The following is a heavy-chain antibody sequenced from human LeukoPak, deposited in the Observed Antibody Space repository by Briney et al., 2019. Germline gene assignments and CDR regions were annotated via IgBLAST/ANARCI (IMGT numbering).Heavy chain of an antibody. Sequence: ASVKVSCKASGYTFTSYYVHWVRQAPGQGLEWMGIINPSGGSTSYAQKFQGRVTMTRDTSTSTVYMELSSLRSEDTAVYYCARDQYYDSSGKGLAFDIWGQGTMVTVSS. D-gene: IGHD3-22*01. V-gene: IGHV1-46*01. CDR2: INPSGGST. CDR3: ARDQYYDSSGKGLAFDI. J-gene: IGHJ3*02. CDR1: GYTFTSYY.